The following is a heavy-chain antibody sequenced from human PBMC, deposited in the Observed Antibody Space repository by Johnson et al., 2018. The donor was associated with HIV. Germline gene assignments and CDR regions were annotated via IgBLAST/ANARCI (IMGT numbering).Heavy chain of an antibody. CDR1: GFSISSNY. J-gene: IGHJ3*02. CDR2: IYRAGST. Sequence: VQLVESGGGLVQPGGSLRLSCAASGFSISSNYMSWIRQAPGKGLEWVSVIYRAGSTSYADSVKDRFTISRDISKNTIYLQMNSLRAEDTAMYYCARDGTETGPDDAFDIWGQGTMVTVSS. D-gene: IGHD1-1*01. V-gene: IGHV3-66*01. CDR3: ARDGTETGPDDAFDI.